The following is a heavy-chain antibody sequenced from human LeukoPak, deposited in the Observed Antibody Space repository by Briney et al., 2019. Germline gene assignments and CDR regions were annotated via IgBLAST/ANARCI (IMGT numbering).Heavy chain of an antibody. CDR2: ISAYNGNT. D-gene: IGHD4-17*01. CDR1: GYIFTSYG. J-gene: IGHJ4*02. Sequence: ASVKVSCKASGYIFTSYGISWVRQAPGQGLEWMGWISAYNGNTNYAQKLQGRVTMTTDTSTSTAYMELRSLRSDDTAVYYCARLSPYGDYGLENFDYWGQGTLVTVSS. V-gene: IGHV1-18*01. CDR3: ARLSPYGDYGLENFDY.